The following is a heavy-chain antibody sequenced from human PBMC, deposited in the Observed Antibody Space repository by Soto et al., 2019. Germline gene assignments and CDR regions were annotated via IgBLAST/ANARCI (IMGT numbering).Heavy chain of an antibody. CDR2: ISASGGLK. V-gene: IGHV3-23*01. CDR3: AREVGAPSGWLDP. D-gene: IGHD1-26*01. CDR1: GFTFTNYA. Sequence: EVQLSESGGDLRQPGGSLRLSCAASGFTFTNYAMTWVRQTPGKGLEWVSGISASGGLKYYADSVRGRFTASRDNSKNILYLQMDNLRDEDTALYYCAREVGAPSGWLDPWGQGTQVTVSS. J-gene: IGHJ5*02.